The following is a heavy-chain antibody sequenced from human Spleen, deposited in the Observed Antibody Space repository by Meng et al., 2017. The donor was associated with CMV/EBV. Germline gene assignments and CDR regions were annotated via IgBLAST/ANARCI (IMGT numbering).Heavy chain of an antibody. V-gene: IGHV2-5*02. CDR2: IYWDDDK. CDR3: AQNYDSSGYYLPHFDY. Sequence: QITLKESGPTLVKPTQTLPLTCTFSGFSLSTSGVGVGWIRQPPGKALEWLALIYWDDDKRYSPSLKSRLTITKDTSKNQVVLTMTNMDPVDTATYYCAQNYDSSGYYLPHFDYWGQGTLVTVAS. J-gene: IGHJ4*02. CDR1: GFSLSTSGVG. D-gene: IGHD3-22*01.